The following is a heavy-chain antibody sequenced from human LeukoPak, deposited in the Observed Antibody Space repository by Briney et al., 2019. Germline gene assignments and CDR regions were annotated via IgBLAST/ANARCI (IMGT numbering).Heavy chain of an antibody. Sequence: KPSETLSPTCAVYGGSFSGYYWSWIRQPPGKGLEWIGEINDIGNTNYDPSLRSRVTISVDTSKNQFSLSLTSATAADTAVYFCARLGSVGYYNYQYMDIWGSGTTVTVSS. CDR2: INDIGNT. D-gene: IGHD3-10*01. V-gene: IGHV4-34*01. J-gene: IGHJ6*03. CDR1: GGSFSGYY. CDR3: ARLGSVGYYNYQYMDI.